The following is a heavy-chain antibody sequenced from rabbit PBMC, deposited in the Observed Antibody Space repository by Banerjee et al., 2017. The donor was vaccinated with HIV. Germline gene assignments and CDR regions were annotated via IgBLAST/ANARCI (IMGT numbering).Heavy chain of an antibody. Sequence: HLEESGGGLVKPEGSLTLTCTASGFDLSSGYYMCWVRQAPGKGLELIACIYTDSDGTWYASWVNGRLTITRSTSLNTVTLQMTSLTAADTATYFCARRYPGYGYAACYFNLWGQGTLVT. CDR3: ARRYPGYGYAACYFNL. CDR2: IYTDSDGT. J-gene: IGHJ4*01. CDR1: GFDLSSGYY. D-gene: IGHD6-1*01. V-gene: IGHV1S43*01.